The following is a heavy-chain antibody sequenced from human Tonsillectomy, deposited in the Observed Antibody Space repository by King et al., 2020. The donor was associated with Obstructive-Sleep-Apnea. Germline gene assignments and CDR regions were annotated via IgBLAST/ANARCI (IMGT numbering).Heavy chain of an antibody. CDR2: MSYDGSTK. V-gene: IGHV3-30-3*01. CDR3: ARDRISMVRGVISYYYYGMDV. Sequence: VQLVESGGGVVQPGRSLRLSCAASGFSFSTYAMHWVRQAPGKGLEWVAVMSYDGSTKYYADSVKGRFTISRDNCKNTLFLQMNSLRAEDTAVYYCARDRISMVRGVISYYYYGMDVWGQGTTVTVSS. CDR1: GFSFSTYA. J-gene: IGHJ6*02. D-gene: IGHD3-10*01.